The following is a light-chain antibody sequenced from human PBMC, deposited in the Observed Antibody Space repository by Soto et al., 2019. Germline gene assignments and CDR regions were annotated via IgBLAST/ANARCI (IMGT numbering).Light chain of an antibody. J-gene: IGKJ2*01. Sequence: EIVLTQSPGTLSLSPGERATLSCRTSQTVSSTYLAWYQQKRGQAPRLLIYGTSNRATGIPDRFSGSGSGTDFTLTISRLEPEDFAVYHCRLYGSPPLYSCAQGTELEIK. CDR1: QTVSSTY. CDR2: GTS. V-gene: IGKV3-20*01. CDR3: RLYGSPPLYS.